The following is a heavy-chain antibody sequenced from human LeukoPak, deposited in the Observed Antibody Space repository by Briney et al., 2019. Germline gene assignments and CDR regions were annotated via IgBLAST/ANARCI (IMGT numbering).Heavy chain of an antibody. CDR1: GGSISSSSYY. CDR2: IYYSGST. J-gene: IGHJ4*02. CDR3: ALLTAEAGIDY. Sequence: PSETLSLTCTVAGGSISSSSYYWGCIRQPPGKGLECIGSIYYSGSTYYNPSLKSRVTISVDTSKNQFSLKLSSVTAADTAVYYSALLTAEAGIDYWGQGTLVTVSS. D-gene: IGHD6-13*01. V-gene: IGHV4-39*07.